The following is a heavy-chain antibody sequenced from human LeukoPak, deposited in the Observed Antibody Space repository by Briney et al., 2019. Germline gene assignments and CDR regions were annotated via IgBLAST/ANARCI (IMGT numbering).Heavy chain of an antibody. V-gene: IGHV3-74*01. J-gene: IGHJ4*02. CDR1: GFTFSSSW. CDR2: ITRDGSST. CDR3: ARGQKKRITMVRGAPGVDY. D-gene: IGHD3-10*01. Sequence: PGGSLRLSCAASGFTFSSSWMHWVRQAPGKGLVWVSRITRDGSSTTYADSVKGRFTTSRDNAKNTLYLQMDSLRDDDTAVYYCARGQKKRITMVRGAPGVDYWGQGTLVTVSS.